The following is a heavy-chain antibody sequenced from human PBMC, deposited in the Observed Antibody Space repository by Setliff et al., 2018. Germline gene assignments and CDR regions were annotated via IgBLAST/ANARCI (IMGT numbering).Heavy chain of an antibody. D-gene: IGHD1-1*01. CDR2: INSDGSST. V-gene: IGHV3-74*01. Sequence: PGGSLRLSCAASGFSFSNYWMHWVRQAPGKGLVWVSRINSDGSSTNYADSVKGQFTVSRDNAKNTLYLQMNSLRAEDTAVYYCARDGHNVYYFDSWGQGTLVTVSS. CDR1: GFSFSNYW. J-gene: IGHJ4*02. CDR3: ARDGHNVYYFDS.